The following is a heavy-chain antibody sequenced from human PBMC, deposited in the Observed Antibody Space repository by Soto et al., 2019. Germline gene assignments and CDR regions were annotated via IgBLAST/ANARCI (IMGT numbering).Heavy chain of an antibody. D-gene: IGHD6-13*01. CDR3: AREIAAADHADY. CDR2: IYYSGST. J-gene: IGHJ4*02. CDR1: GGSISSGDYY. Sequence: ASETLSLTCTVSGGSISSGDYYWSWIRQPPGKGLEWIGYIYYSGSTYYNPSLKSRVTISVDTSKNQFSLKLSSVTAADTAVYYCAREIAAADHADYWGQGTLVTVSS. V-gene: IGHV4-30-4*01.